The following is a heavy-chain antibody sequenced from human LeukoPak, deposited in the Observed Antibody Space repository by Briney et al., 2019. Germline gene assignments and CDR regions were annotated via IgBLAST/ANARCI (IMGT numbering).Heavy chain of an antibody. V-gene: IGHV3-7*01. CDR3: AKQGAYCFDC. Sequence: GGSLRLSCAASGFTFSTYWMSWVRQAPGKGLEWVANIKQDGSEKHCVDSAKGRFTISKDSAKNSLYLQMNSLRGEDTAMYYCAKQGAYCFDCWGQGTLVTVSS. CDR1: GFTFSTYW. J-gene: IGHJ4*02. CDR2: IKQDGSEK.